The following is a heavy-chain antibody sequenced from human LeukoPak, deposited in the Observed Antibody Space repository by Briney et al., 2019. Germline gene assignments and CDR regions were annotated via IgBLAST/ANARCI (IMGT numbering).Heavy chain of an antibody. CDR3: ARDLYDSSGGFDY. D-gene: IGHD3-22*01. J-gene: IGHJ4*02. CDR2: IIPIFGTA. Sequence: SVKVSCKASGGTFSSYAISWVRQAPGQGLEWMGGIIPIFGTASYAQKFQGRVTITTDESTSTAYMELSSLRSEDTAVYYCARDLYDSSGGFDYWGQGTLVTVSS. CDR1: GGTFSSYA. V-gene: IGHV1-69*05.